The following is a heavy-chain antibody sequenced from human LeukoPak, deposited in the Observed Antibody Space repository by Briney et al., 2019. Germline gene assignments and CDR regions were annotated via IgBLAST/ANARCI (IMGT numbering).Heavy chain of an antibody. V-gene: IGHV3-73*01. Sequence: GGSLRLSCAASGVTFSGSIIHWVRQASGKGLEWVGLVRSKANSYATSYSVSVKGRFTTSRADSKNTAYLQMNSLNTEDTAIYYCTSRDNYDSSYYMDVWGKGTTVTVSS. CDR2: VRSKANSYAT. CDR3: TSRDNYDSSYYMDV. CDR1: GVTFSGSI. D-gene: IGHD3-22*01. J-gene: IGHJ6*03.